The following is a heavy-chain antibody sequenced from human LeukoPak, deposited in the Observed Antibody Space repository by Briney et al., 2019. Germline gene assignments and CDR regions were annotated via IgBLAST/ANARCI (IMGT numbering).Heavy chain of an antibody. J-gene: IGHJ5*02. Sequence: GASVKVSCKASGGTFSSYAISWVRQAPGQGLEWMGGIIPIFGTANYAQKFQGRVTITADKSTSTAYMELSSLRSEDTAVYYCARATLTFGVVIKQNWFDPWGQGTLVTVSS. CDR3: ARATLTFGVVIKQNWFDP. CDR2: IIPIFGTA. D-gene: IGHD3-3*01. CDR1: GGTFSSYA. V-gene: IGHV1-69*06.